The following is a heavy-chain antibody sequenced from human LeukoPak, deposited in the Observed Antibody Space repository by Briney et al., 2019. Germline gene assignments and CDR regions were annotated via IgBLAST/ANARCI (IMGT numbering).Heavy chain of an antibody. D-gene: IGHD5-24*01. V-gene: IGHV3-23*01. CDR1: GFTFSSYA. CDR3: AKDGEMATIIGLFDY. Sequence: GRSLRLSCAASGFTFSSYAMSWVRQAPGKGLELVSAISGSGGSTYYADSVKGRFTISRDNSKNTLYLQMNSLRAEDTAVYYCAKDGEMATIIGLFDYWGQGTLVTVSS. CDR2: ISGSGGST. J-gene: IGHJ4*02.